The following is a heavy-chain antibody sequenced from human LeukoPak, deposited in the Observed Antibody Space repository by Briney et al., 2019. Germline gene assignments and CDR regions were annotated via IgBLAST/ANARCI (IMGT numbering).Heavy chain of an antibody. J-gene: IGHJ6*02. CDR2: ISRSVGST. CDR1: GFTFSSYA. D-gene: IGHD4-17*01. V-gene: IGHV3-23*01. Sequence: PGGSLRLSCAASGFTFSSYAMSWVRQAPGKGLEWVSSISRSVGSTYYADSVKGRFTISRDNSKNPLYLQMNSLRAEDTAVYYCAKGATVTTLDSYYYGMDVWGQGTTVTVSS. CDR3: AKGATVTTLDSYYYGMDV.